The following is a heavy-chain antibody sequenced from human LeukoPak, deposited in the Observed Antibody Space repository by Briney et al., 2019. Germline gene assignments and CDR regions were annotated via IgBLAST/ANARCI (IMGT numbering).Heavy chain of an antibody. CDR3: TTGSLTTFTSAEDH. V-gene: IGHV3-15*01. CDR1: GFTFINAC. CDR2: IKSKRDGGTG. J-gene: IGHJ4*02. D-gene: IGHD3-16*01. Sequence: GGSLRLSCGASGFTFINACMRWVRQAPGQGLEWIGRIKSKRDGGTGDYAAPVKGRFTMSREDSKNTLYLQMNSLKTEDTAVYYCTTGSLTTFTSAEDHWGQGTLVTVSS.